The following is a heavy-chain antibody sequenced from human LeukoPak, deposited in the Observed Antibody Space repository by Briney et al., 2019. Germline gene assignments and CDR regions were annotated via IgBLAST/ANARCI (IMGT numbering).Heavy chain of an antibody. CDR2: ITASSTAI. CDR3: ARTYYDILTGYNPYFDY. J-gene: IGHJ4*02. CDR1: GFTFNTYT. D-gene: IGHD3-9*01. Sequence: GGSLRLSCAASGFTFNTYTMNWVRQAPGKGLEWVSSITASSTAIYSADSVKGRFTISRDNAKNFLYLQMKSLRAEDTAVYYCARTYYDILTGYNPYFDYWGQGILVTVSS. V-gene: IGHV3-21*01.